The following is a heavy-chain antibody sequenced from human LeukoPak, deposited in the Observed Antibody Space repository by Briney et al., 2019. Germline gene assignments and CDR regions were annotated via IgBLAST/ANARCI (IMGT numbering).Heavy chain of an antibody. CDR1: GFAVNTKF. J-gene: IGHJ4*02. CDR3: ARDEVTSGGGLES. Sequence: GGSLRLSCAASGFAVNTKFMHWVRQAPGKGLEWISVIYSGGLTYYADSVEGRFTISRDNSKNTLYIYINSVRAEDTAVYYCARDEVTSGGGLESWGQGALVIVSS. CDR2: IYSGGLT. D-gene: IGHD3-16*01. V-gene: IGHV3-53*01.